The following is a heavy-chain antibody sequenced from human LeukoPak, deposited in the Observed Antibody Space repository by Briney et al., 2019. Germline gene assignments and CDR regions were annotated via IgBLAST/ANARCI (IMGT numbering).Heavy chain of an antibody. J-gene: IGHJ4*02. V-gene: IGHV1-8*01. D-gene: IGHD3-10*01. CDR3: ARALWYGEFLFDY. CDR2: MNPNSGNT. CDR1: GYTFTSYD. Sequence: ASVKVSCKASGYTFTSYDINWVRQATGQGLEWMGWMNPNSGNTGSAQRFQGRVTMTRNTSISTAYMELSSLRSEDTAVYYCARALWYGEFLFDYWGQGTLVTVSS.